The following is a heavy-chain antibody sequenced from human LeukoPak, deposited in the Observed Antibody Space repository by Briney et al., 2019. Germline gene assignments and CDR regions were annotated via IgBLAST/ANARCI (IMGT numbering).Heavy chain of an antibody. Sequence: ASVKVSCKASGYTFTAYYMHCGRQAPGQGGEGMWWIKLNTGGTKYGQQFPGRVTLTRAASISTAYMEVRRLADEDTAVFFCARGGGVVRGSDVWGQGTTVTVSS. J-gene: IGHJ6*02. D-gene: IGHD3-10*01. V-gene: IGHV1-2*02. CDR1: GYTFTAYY. CDR2: IKLNTGGT. CDR3: ARGGGVVRGSDV.